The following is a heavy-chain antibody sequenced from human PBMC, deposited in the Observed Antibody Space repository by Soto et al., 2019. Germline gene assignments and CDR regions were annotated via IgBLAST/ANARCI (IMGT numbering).Heavy chain of an antibody. CDR2: ISYDGSNK. CDR1: GFTFSSYG. CDR3: AKAALLSSGWYFDY. V-gene: IGHV3-30*18. J-gene: IGHJ4*02. D-gene: IGHD3-10*01. Sequence: QVQLVESGGGVVQPGRSLRLSCAASGFTFSSYGMHWVRQAPGKGLEWVAVISYDGSNKYYADSVKGRFTISRDNSKNTLYLQMNSLRAEDTAVYYCAKAALLSSGWYFDYWGQGTLVTVSS.